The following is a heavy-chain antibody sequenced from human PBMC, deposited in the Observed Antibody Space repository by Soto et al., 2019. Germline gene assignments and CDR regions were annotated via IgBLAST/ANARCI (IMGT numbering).Heavy chain of an antibody. V-gene: IGHV3-23*01. D-gene: IGHD3-9*01. CDR1: GFTFRNYA. J-gene: IGHJ4*02. CDR2: ISGSDDSS. CDR3: AKNGLSLDIFIDY. Sequence: PGGSLRLSCAASGFTFRNYAMSWVRQAPGKGLEWVSTISGSDDSSYYAESVKGRFTVSRDISGNTLWLQMDSLRAEDTAVYFCAKNGLSLDIFIDYWGQGTLVTVSS.